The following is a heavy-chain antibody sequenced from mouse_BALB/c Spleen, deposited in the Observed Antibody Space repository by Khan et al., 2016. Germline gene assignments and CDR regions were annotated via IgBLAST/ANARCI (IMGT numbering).Heavy chain of an antibody. Sequence: VQLQQSGAELVKPGASVKLSCTASGFNIKDTYMHWVKQRPEQGLEWIGRIDPAHGNTKYDPKFQGKATITADTSSNPAYLQLSSLTSEDTAVEYCARSPYDYDVGFAYWGQGTLVTVSA. CDR1: GFNIKDTY. J-gene: IGHJ3*01. CDR2: IDPAHGNT. V-gene: IGHV14-3*02. D-gene: IGHD2-4*01. CDR3: ARSPYDYDVGFAY.